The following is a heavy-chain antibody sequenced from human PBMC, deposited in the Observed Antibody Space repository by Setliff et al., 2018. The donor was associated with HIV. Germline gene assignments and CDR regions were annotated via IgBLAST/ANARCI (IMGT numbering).Heavy chain of an antibody. CDR3: ARGGTSSNWFGP. CDR1: GGSLSSNDYS. J-gene: IGHJ5*02. Sequence: SETLSLTCSVSGGSLSSNDYSWSWIRQAPGAGLEWIGYFYQSGSTYYNPSLRSRVTMSVDRSKNQFSLKLTSVTAADTAVYYCARGGTSSNWFGPWGQGTLVTVSS. CDR2: FYQSGST. D-gene: IGHD2-2*01. V-gene: IGHV4-30-2*01.